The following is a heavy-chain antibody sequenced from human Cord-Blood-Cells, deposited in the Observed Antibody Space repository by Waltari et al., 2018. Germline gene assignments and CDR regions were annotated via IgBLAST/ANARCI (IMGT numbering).Heavy chain of an antibody. CDR3: ARAPAVHLYYYMDV. CDR2: SVSSRSYI. D-gene: IGHD6-13*01. Sequence: EVQLVESGGGLVKPGGSLRLSCAASGFTFSSYSMNWVRQAPGKGLGWGASSVSSRSYIYYADSVKGRFAIARDNAKNSLYLQMNSLRAEDTAVYYCARAPAVHLYYYMDVWGKGTTVTVSS. J-gene: IGHJ6*03. CDR1: GFTFSSYS. V-gene: IGHV3-21*01.